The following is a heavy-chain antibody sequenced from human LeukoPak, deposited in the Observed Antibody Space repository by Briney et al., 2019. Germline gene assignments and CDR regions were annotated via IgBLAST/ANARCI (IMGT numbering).Heavy chain of an antibody. CDR1: GGSISSYY. D-gene: IGHD3-10*01. J-gene: IGHJ4*02. V-gene: IGHV4-59*05. CDR3: ARLRRFGDFLSYYFDY. CDR2: VYYSGST. Sequence: SETLSLTCTVSGGSISSYYWSWIRQPAGKGLEWIGSVYYSGSTYYNPSLKSRVTISVDTSKNHFSLKLSSVTAADTAVYYCARLRRFGDFLSYYFDYWGQGTLVTVSS.